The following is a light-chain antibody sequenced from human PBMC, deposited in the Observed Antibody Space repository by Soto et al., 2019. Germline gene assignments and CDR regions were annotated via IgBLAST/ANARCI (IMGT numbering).Light chain of an antibody. J-gene: IGKJ1*01. CDR3: QQLNSYPRT. V-gene: IGKV1-9*01. CDR1: QGISSY. Sequence: IQLTQSPSSLSASVGDRVTITCRASQGISSYLRWYHQKPGKAPQLLIYATSTVQGGGPARFSGSGSGTDFTLTISSLRPEDFAAYYYQQLNSYPRTFGQGTKGDIK. CDR2: ATS.